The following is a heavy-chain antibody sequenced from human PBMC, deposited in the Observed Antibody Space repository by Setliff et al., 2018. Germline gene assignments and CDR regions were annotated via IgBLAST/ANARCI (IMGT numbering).Heavy chain of an antibody. Sequence: SETLSLTCGASGCSFSDYYWSWIRQTPGKGLEWIGEINHSGSTNYNPSLKSRATISVDTSKNQVSLNLRSVTAADTAVYYCARTGAYRYFDYWGQGTQVTVSS. CDR3: ARTGAYRYFDY. V-gene: IGHV4-34*01. J-gene: IGHJ4*02. CDR1: GCSFSDYY. D-gene: IGHD1-1*01. CDR2: INHSGST.